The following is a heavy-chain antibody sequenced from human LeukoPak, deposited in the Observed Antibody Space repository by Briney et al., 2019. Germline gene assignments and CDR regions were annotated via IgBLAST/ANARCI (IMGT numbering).Heavy chain of an antibody. CDR1: GFTLGPYA. V-gene: IGHV3-23*01. D-gene: IGHD3-22*01. Sequence: GGSLRLSCAASGFTLGPYAMHWVRQRPGKGLEWVAHINADGGRTFYADSVEGRFTISRDNSKNTLYLQMNSLRAEDTAIYYCAKQSPTMIVVVITSYYFDYWGQGTLVTVSS. CDR3: AKQSPTMIVVVITSYYFDY. J-gene: IGHJ4*02. CDR2: INADGGRT.